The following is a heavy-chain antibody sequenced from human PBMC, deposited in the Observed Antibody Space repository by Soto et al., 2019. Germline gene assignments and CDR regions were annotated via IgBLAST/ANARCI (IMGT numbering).Heavy chain of an antibody. V-gene: IGHV4-59*08. CDR2: IYHTGTT. J-gene: IGHJ3*02. D-gene: IGHD3-22*01. CDR3: ARQIYDSSRIYLDAYDT. Sequence: SETLSLTCTVSGGSISSYYWSWIRQPPGKGLEWIGYIYHTGTTKTDPSLRSRATISVDMSKHQFSLKVSSVTAADTAVYYCARQIYDSSRIYLDAYDTWGQETMVTLSS. CDR1: GGSISSYY.